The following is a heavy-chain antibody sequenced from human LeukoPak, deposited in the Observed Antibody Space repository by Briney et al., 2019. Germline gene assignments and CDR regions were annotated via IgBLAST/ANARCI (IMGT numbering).Heavy chain of an antibody. V-gene: IGHV1-2*04. CDR2: INPNSGGT. Sequence: ASVKVSRKASGYTFTGYYMHWVRQAPGQGLEWMGWINPNSGGTNYAQKFQGWVTMTRGTSISTAYMELSSLRSEDTAVYYCARGGRDFWSGYPYYFDYWGQGTLVTVSS. D-gene: IGHD3-3*01. J-gene: IGHJ4*02. CDR3: ARGGRDFWSGYPYYFDY. CDR1: GYTFTGYY.